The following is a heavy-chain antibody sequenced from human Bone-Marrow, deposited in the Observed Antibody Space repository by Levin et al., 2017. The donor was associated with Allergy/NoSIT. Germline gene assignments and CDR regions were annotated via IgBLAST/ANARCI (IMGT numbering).Heavy chain of an antibody. J-gene: IGHJ3*02. Sequence: GESLKISCAASGFTFSSYDMHWVRQATGKGLEWVSAIGTAGDTYYPGSVKGRFTISRENAKNSLYLQMNSLRAGDTAVYYCARGNDAFDIWGQGTMVTVSS. CDR2: IGTAGDT. V-gene: IGHV3-13*04. CDR3: ARGNDAFDI. CDR1: GFTFSSYD.